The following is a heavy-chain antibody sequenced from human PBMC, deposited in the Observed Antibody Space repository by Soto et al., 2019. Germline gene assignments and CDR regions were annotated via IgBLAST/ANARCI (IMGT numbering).Heavy chain of an antibody. J-gene: IGHJ4*02. CDR3: AKAGGGLYCSGGSCYFDY. D-gene: IGHD2-15*01. CDR2: ISYDGSNK. V-gene: IGHV3-30*18. Sequence: GGSLRLSCAAPGFTFSSYGMHWVRQAPGKGLEWVAVISYDGSNKYYADSVKGRFTISRDNSKNTLYLQMNSLSAEDTAVYYCAKAGGGLYCSGGSCYFDYRGQGTLVTVSS. CDR1: GFTFSSYG.